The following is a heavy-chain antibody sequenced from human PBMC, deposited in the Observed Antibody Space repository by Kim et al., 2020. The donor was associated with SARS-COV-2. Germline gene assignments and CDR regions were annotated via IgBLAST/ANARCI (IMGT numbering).Heavy chain of an antibody. CDR2: ISWNRNSV. J-gene: IGHJ6*02. CDR3: AKGGSGWFYAMEV. Sequence: GWSLRLSCATSGFNFDDSAMHWVRQPPGKGLEWVSSISWNRNSVGYADSVKGRFTISRDNAKNSLYMQMNSLTTEDTALYYCAKGGSGWFYAMEVWGQGTTVTVAS. V-gene: IGHV3-9*01. D-gene: IGHD6-19*01. CDR1: GFNFDDSA.